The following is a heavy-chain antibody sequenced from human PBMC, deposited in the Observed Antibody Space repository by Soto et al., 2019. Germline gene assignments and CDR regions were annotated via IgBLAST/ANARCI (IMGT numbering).Heavy chain of an antibody. J-gene: IGHJ5*02. CDR1: GAPIGGSNFY. CDR3: ARTGRIAIFGVVTEFDP. CDR2: IFYSGNT. Sequence: SETLSLTCTVSGAPIGGSNFYWGWLRQPPGKGLEWIGSIFYSGNTYYNPSLKSRVIVSVDTSKNQLSLVLNSVPAADTAVYYCARTGRIAIFGVVTEFDPWGPGTLVTVSS. D-gene: IGHD3-3*01. V-gene: IGHV4-39*01.